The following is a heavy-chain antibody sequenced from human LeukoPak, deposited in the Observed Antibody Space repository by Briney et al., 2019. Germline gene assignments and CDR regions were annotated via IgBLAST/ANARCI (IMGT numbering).Heavy chain of an antibody. V-gene: IGHV4-4*07. J-gene: IGHJ6*02. CDR3: ARDSIAVAGDYYYGMDV. Sequence: PSETLSLTCTVSDGSISSYYWSWIRQPAGKGLEWVGRIYTSGSTNYNPSLKSRVTMSVDTSKNQFSLKLSSVTAADTAVYYCARDSIAVAGDYYYGMDVWGQGTTVTVSS. CDR2: IYTSGST. CDR1: DGSISSYY. D-gene: IGHD6-19*01.